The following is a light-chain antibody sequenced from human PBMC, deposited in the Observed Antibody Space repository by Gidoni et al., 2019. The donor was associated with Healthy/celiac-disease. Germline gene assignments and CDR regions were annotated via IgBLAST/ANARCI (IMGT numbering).Light chain of an antibody. J-gene: IGKJ2*01. V-gene: IGKV3-15*01. Sequence: EIVMMQSPATLSVPPGERATLSCRASQSVSSNLAWYQQKPGQAPRLLIYGASTRATGIPARFSGSGSGTEFTLTISSLQSEDFAVYYCQQYNNWPPYTFGQGTKLEIK. CDR3: QQYNNWPPYT. CDR2: GAS. CDR1: QSVSSN.